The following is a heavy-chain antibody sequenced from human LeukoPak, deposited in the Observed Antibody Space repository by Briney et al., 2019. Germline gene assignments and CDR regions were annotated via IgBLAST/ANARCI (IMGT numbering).Heavy chain of an antibody. CDR1: GFTFSSYA. CDR2: LTGSGGSGGRT. J-gene: IGHJ4*02. CDR3: AKHFFGSGSYYNVDY. V-gene: IGHV3-23*01. Sequence: GGSLTLSCAASGFTFSSYAMTWVRQAPGKGLEWVSALTGSGGSGGRTYYADSVKGRFTISRDNSKNTLYLQMNSLRADDTAVYYCAKHFFGSGSYYNVDYWGQGTLVTVSS. D-gene: IGHD3-10*01.